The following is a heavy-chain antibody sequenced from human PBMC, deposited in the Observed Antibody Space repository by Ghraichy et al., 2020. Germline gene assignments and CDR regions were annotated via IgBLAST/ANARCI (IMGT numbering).Heavy chain of an antibody. V-gene: IGHV3-23*01. CDR1: GFTFSSYA. CDR2: ISGSGGTT. J-gene: IGHJ4*02. Sequence: GESLNISCAASGFTFSSYAMSWVRQAPGKGLEWVSGISGSGGTTYYADSVKGRFTISRDNSNNTLYLQMNSLRAEDTAVYYCAKDLNDYVWGNYRLSPFGYWGRGTLVTVSS. CDR3: AKDLNDYVWGNYRLSPFGY. D-gene: IGHD3-16*02.